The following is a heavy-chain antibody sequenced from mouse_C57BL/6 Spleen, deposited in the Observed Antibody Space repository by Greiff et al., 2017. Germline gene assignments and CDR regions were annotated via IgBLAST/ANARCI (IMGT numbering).Heavy chain of an antibody. V-gene: IGHV1-26*01. Sequence: VQLQQSGAELVKPGASVKISCKASGYAFSSYWMNWVQQSHGKSLEWIGDINPNNGGTSYNQKFKGKATLTVDKSSSTAYMELRSLTSEDSAVYYCARVEGRGYWGQGTTLTVSS. J-gene: IGHJ2*01. CDR3: ARVEGRGY. CDR2: INPNNGGT. D-gene: IGHD1-1*01. CDR1: GYAFSSYW.